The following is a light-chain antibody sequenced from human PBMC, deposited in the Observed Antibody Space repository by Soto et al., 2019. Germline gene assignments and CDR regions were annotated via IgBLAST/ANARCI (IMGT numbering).Light chain of an antibody. CDR1: SSDVGGYNY. J-gene: IGLJ1*01. CDR3: SSYAGSKNFV. CDR2: EVN. Sequence: QSALTQPPSASGSPGQSVTISCTGTSSDVGGYNYVSWYQQHPGKAPKLMIYEVNKRPSGVPDRFSGSKSGNSASLTVSGPKAEDGAVYYCSSYAGSKNFVFGTGTNLPVL. V-gene: IGLV2-8*01.